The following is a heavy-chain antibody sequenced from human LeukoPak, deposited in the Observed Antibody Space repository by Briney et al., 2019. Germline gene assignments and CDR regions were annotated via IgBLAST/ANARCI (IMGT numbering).Heavy chain of an antibody. V-gene: IGHV1-2*02. CDR1: RYTFTGYN. Sequence: ASVKVSCKASRYTFTGYNIHWVRQAPGQGLEWMGWINPNNGDTKYAQKFQGRVSMTRDTSITTAYMEMSRVTSDDTALYYCACEYKYDRSGANAFDIWGQGTMVTVSS. CDR3: ACEYKYDRSGANAFDI. CDR2: INPNNGDT. D-gene: IGHD3-22*01. J-gene: IGHJ3*02.